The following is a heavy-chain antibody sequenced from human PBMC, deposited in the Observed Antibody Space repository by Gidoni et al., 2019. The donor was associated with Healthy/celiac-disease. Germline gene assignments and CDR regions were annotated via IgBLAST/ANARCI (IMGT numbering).Heavy chain of an antibody. CDR3: AHSGVVVPATRHYLDY. J-gene: IGHJ4*02. D-gene: IGHD2-2*01. V-gene: IGHV2-5*01. CDR1: GFSLSTSGVG. CDR2: IYWNDDK. Sequence: QITLKESGPTLVKPTQTLTLTCPFSGFSLSTSGVGVGWIRQPPGKALEWLALIYWNDDKRYSPSLKSRLTITKDTSKNQVVLTMTNMDPVDTATYYCAHSGVVVPATRHYLDYWGQGTLVTVSS.